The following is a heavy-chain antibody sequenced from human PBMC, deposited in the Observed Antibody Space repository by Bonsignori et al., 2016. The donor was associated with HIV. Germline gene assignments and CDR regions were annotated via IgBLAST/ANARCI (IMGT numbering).Heavy chain of an antibody. D-gene: IGHD6-19*01. CDR3: ARDRGGWQFDY. CDR2: ISSSSSYI. Sequence: WIRQPPGKGLEWVSSISSSSSYIYYADSVKGRFTISRDNAKNSLYLQMNSLRAEDTAVYYCARDRGGWQFDYWGPGTMVTVSS. V-gene: IGHV3-21*01. J-gene: IGHJ4*03.